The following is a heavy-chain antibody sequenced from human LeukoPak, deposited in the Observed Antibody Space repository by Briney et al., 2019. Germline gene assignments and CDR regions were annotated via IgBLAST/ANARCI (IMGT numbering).Heavy chain of an antibody. CDR1: GSSISSGYY. J-gene: IGHJ5*02. V-gene: IGHV4-38-2*02. D-gene: IGHD6-19*01. CDR3: ARETVAGKVDP. Sequence: SETLSLTCTVSGSSISSGYYWGWIRQPPGKGVGWIWSIYHSGSTYYKQSLKSRVTISVDTSKNQFSLKLSSVTAADTAVYYCARETVAGKVDPCGQRTLVTVSS. CDR2: IYHSGST.